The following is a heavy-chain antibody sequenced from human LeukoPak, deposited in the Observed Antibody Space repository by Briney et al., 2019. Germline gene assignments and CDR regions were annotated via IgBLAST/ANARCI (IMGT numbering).Heavy chain of an antibody. Sequence: SDILSLTRTVTGGFISSYYWSWIRQPPGKGQHLIGYIYYSGSTNYSPSLKSRVTMSVDTSKNQFSLKLSSVTAADTAVYYCARIDRAVAGTIDYWGQGTLVSVSS. V-gene: IGHV4-59*08. CDR3: ARIDRAVAGTIDY. J-gene: IGHJ4*02. D-gene: IGHD6-19*01. CDR1: GGFISSYY. CDR2: IYYSGST.